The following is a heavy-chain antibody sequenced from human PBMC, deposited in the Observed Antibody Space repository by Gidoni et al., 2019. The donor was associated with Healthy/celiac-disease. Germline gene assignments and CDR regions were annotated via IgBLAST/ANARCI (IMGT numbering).Heavy chain of an antibody. V-gene: IGHV3-33*01. D-gene: IGHD2-2*01. CDR1: GFTFSSYG. Sequence: VQLVEPGGGVVQPGMSLRLSCSASGFTFSSYGMHWVRQAPGKGLEWVAVIWYDGSNKYYADSVKGRFTISRDNSKNTLYLQMNSLRAEDTAVYYCARDTEDIVVVPAAVYYYYGMDVWGQGTTVTVSS. J-gene: IGHJ6*02. CDR2: IWYDGSNK. CDR3: ARDTEDIVVVPAAVYYYYGMDV.